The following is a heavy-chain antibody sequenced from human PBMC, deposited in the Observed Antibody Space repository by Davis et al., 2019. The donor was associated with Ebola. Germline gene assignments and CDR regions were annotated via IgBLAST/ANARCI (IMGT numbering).Heavy chain of an antibody. CDR3: ARGARYSSGWFDY. D-gene: IGHD6-19*01. V-gene: IGHV4-59*08. CDR2: IYYTGTT. CDR1: GASIRSHY. Sequence: SETLSLTCTVSGASIRSHYWSWIRQPPGKGLEWIGYIYYTGTTNFNPFLKSRVTLSVHTSENKFSLKLSSVTAADTAVYYCARGARYSSGWFDYWGQGTLVTVFS. J-gene: IGHJ5*01.